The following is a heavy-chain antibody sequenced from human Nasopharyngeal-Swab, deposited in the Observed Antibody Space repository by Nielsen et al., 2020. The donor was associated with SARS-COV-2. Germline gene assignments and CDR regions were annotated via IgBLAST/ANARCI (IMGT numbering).Heavy chain of an antibody. CDR2: IWYDGSNK. Sequence: VRQAPGKGLEWEAVIWYDGSNKYYADSVKGRFTISRDNSKNTLYLQMNSLRAEDTAVYYCARAERYYYGSGRGGRAFDIWGQGTMVTVSS. V-gene: IGHV3-33*01. J-gene: IGHJ3*02. D-gene: IGHD3-10*01. CDR3: ARAERYYYGSGRGGRAFDI.